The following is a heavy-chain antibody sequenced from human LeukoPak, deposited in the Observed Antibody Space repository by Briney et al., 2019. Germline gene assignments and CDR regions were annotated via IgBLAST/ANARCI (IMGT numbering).Heavy chain of an antibody. D-gene: IGHD3-16*01. CDR3: ARRAYDWGAFDI. J-gene: IGHJ3*02. Sequence: GGSLRLSCAASGITFINYAMNWVRQAPGKGLEWVSTSSPSGADTHYADSVKGRFTISRDISKNTLYLQMNSLRPEDTAVYYCARRAYDWGAFDIWGQGTMVTVSS. CDR1: GITFINYA. V-gene: IGHV3-23*01. CDR2: SSPSGADT.